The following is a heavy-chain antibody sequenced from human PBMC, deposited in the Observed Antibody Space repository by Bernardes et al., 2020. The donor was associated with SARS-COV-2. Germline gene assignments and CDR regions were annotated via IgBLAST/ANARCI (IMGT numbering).Heavy chain of an antibody. CDR1: GFDFSDSS. J-gene: IGHJ4*02. CDR3: TRGVDEY. Sequence: GGSLRLSCVASGFDFSDSSIFWVRQAAGKGLEWVGRIKSKANDYATAYAASVNGRFTVSRDDSKNTAYLQMNSLKTEDTAVYYCTRGVDEYWGQGSLVTVSS. CDR2: IKSKANDYAT. D-gene: IGHD3-3*01. V-gene: IGHV3-73*01.